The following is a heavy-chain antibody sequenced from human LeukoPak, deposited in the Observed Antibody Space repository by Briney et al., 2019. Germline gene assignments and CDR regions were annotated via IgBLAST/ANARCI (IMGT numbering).Heavy chain of an antibody. V-gene: IGHV1-3*01. D-gene: IGHD6-19*01. CDR2: LNAGNGNT. Sequence: ASVKVSCKASGYTITSYAMHWVRQAPGQRLEWMGWLNAGNGNTKYSQKFQGRVTITRDTSASTAYMELSSLRSEDTAVYYCARELLSIAVAGTKYFDYWGHGTLVTVSS. CDR1: GYTITSYA. J-gene: IGHJ4*01. CDR3: ARELLSIAVAGTKYFDY.